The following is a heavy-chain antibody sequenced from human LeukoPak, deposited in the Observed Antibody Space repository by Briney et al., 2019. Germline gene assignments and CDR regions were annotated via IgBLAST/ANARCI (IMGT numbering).Heavy chain of an antibody. J-gene: IGHJ4*02. V-gene: IGHV4-34*01. CDR2: INHSGST. D-gene: IGHD3-10*01. Sequence: PSETLSLTCAVYGGSFSGYYWSWIRQPSGKGLEWIGEINHSGSTNYNPSLKSRVTISVDTSKNQFSLKLSSVTAADTAVYYCARGRSYYYGSGSSPFDYWGQGTLVTVSS. CDR3: ARGRSYYYGSGSSPFDY. CDR1: GGSFSGYY.